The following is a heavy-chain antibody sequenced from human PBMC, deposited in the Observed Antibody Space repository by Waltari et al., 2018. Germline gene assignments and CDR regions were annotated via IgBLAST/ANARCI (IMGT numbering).Heavy chain of an antibody. CDR3: ASVADTGYKTN. CDR2: ISVDSNNK. CDR1: GVTFHHYD. V-gene: IGHV3-30-3*01. Sequence: QVDLVESGGGVVQPGRSLRLSCSASGVTFHHYDMHWVRQARGKGLEWVAAISVDSNNKYYTDSVKGRFTISRDNSKNMLYLEMNSLGTEDTALYYCASVADTGYKTNWGQGTLVTVSS. J-gene: IGHJ4*02. D-gene: IGHD5-12*01.